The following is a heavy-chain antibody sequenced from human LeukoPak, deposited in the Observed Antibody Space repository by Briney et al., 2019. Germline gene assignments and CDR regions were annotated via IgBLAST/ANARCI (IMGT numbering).Heavy chain of an antibody. CDR2: FYYGAPS. Sequence: PSETLSLTCTVSGGSVSSHYWSWIRQPPGRGLEWVGYFYYGAPSNYNPSLKSRVSISVDTSKNQFSLRLNSVTAADTAVYYCARHGSSCGGDCYSDWFDPWGQGTLVTVSS. CDR3: ARHGSSCGGDCYSDWFDP. V-gene: IGHV4-59*08. J-gene: IGHJ5*02. CDR1: GGSVSSHY. D-gene: IGHD2-21*02.